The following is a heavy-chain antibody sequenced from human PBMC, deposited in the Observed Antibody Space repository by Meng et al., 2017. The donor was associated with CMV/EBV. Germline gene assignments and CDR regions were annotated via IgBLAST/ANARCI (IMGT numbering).Heavy chain of an antibody. J-gene: IGHJ6*02. Sequence: ASVKVSCKASGYTFTGYYMHWVRQAPGQGLEWMGWINPNSGGTNYAQKFQGRVTMTRDTSISTAYMELSRLRSDDTAVYYCAREEAYYYGMDVRGQGTTVTVSS. CDR2: INPNSGGT. V-gene: IGHV1-2*02. CDR3: AREEAYYYGMDV. CDR1: GYTFTGYY.